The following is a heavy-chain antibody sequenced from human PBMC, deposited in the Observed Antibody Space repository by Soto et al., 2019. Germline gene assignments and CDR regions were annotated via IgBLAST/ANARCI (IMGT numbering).Heavy chain of an antibody. CDR3: ARGHNWFDP. J-gene: IGHJ5*02. V-gene: IGHV4-61*08. CDR2: ISYSGST. Sequence: SETLSLTCTFSGCSVSSADYYWSWIRQPPGKGLEWIGYISYSGSTYYNPSLKSRVTISVDTSKNQFSLKLNSVTAADTAVYSCARGHNWFDPWGQGTLVTVSS. CDR1: GCSVSSADYY.